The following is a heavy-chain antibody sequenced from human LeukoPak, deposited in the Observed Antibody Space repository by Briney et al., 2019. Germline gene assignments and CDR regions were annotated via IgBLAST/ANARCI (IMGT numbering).Heavy chain of an antibody. CDR1: GFTFDDYT. V-gene: IGHV3-43*01. J-gene: IGHJ4*02. Sequence: GGSLRLSCAASGFTFDDYTMHWVRQAPGKGLEWVSLISWDGGSTYYADSVKGRFTISRDNAKNSLYLQMNSLRAEDTALYYCAKDSTAGNWGQGTLVTVSS. CDR3: AKDSTAGN. D-gene: IGHD2-21*02. CDR2: ISWDGGST.